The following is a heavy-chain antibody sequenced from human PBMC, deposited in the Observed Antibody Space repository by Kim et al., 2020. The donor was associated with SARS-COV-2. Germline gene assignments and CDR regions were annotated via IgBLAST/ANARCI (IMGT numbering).Heavy chain of an antibody. J-gene: IGHJ4*02. Sequence: SVKGRFNISRDNAKNSLYLQMNSLRAEDTAVYYCARDRDYYDSSGHTFDYWGQGTLVTVSS. D-gene: IGHD3-22*01. V-gene: IGHV3-21*01. CDR3: ARDRDYYDSSGHTFDY.